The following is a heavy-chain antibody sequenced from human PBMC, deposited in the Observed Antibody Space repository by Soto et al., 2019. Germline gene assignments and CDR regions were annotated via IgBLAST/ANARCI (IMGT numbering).Heavy chain of an antibody. V-gene: IGHV1-69*04. Sequence: ASVKVSCKASGGTFSSYTISWVRQAPGQGLEWMGRIIPILGIANYAQKFQGRVTITADKSTSTAYMELSSLRSEDTAVYYCARDIRYYDILTGYSYYFDYWGQGTLVTVSS. CDR1: GGTFSSYT. J-gene: IGHJ4*02. CDR2: IIPILGIA. D-gene: IGHD3-9*01. CDR3: ARDIRYYDILTGYSYYFDY.